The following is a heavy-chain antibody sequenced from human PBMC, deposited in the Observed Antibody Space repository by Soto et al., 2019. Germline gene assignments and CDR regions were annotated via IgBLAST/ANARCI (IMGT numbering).Heavy chain of an antibody. CDR1: GGSISGGTYY. J-gene: IGHJ6*02. V-gene: IGHV4-31*03. Sequence: QVQLQESGPGLVKPSQTLSLTCTVSGGSISGGTYYWRWIRQPPGQGLEWVGYIYFSGSAYYYPSVKSRVIISVDTSKNQFSLRLSSVTAADTAVYYCARGDWTTQMHVWGQGTTVTVSS. CDR2: IYFSGSA. CDR3: ARGDWTTQMHV. D-gene: IGHD2-21*01.